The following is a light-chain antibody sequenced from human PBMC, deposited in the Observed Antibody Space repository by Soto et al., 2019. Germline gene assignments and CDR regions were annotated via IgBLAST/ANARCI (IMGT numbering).Light chain of an antibody. CDR2: GAS. Sequence: EIVMTQSPATLSVSPGERATLSCRASQSVSSNLAWYQQKPGQAPRLLIYGASTRATGIPARFSGSGSGTEFTLTISSLQPEDFATYYCQQAYGAPPTFGQGTKVDIK. J-gene: IGKJ1*01. V-gene: IGKV3-15*01. CDR1: QSVSSN. CDR3: QQAYGAPPT.